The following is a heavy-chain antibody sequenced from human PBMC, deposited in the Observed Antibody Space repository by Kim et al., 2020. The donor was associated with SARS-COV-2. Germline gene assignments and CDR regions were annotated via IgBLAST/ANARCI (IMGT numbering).Heavy chain of an antibody. V-gene: IGHV1-46*01. CDR2: INPSNDAT. CDR1: GYTFTSYY. Sequence: ASVKVSCKASGYTFTSYYVHWVRQAPGQGLEWMGIINPSNDATTYAQKFQGRVTLTRDTSTCTVYMELSSLISDDTALYYCSRNRIPMVRGAPDYWGQGT. J-gene: IGHJ4*02. D-gene: IGHD3-10*01. CDR3: SRNRIPMVRGAPDY.